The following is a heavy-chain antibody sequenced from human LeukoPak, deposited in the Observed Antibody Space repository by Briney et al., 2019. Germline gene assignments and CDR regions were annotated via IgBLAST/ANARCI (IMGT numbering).Heavy chain of an antibody. J-gene: IGHJ6*03. Sequence: SEALSLTCTVSGGSISSTFYCWTWIRQPPGKGLEWIGSVYYTGTTYYNPSLKSRVAISINTSKSQFSLSLSSVTAANTAVYYCARRDCSYFYMDVWCKGTTVTVSS. CDR1: GGSISSTFYC. CDR2: VYYTGTT. V-gene: IGHV4-39*01. CDR3: ARRDCSYFYMDV.